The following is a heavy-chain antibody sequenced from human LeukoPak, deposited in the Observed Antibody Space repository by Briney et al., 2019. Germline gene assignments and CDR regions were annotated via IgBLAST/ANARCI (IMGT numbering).Heavy chain of an antibody. CDR2: IDGSTRTI. J-gene: IGHJ4*02. CDR1: GFTFSTYS. Sequence: GGSLRLSCAASGFTFSTYSMNWVRQAPGKGLEWISFIDGSTRTIFYADSVKGRFSISRDNAKNSLFLQMNSLRAEDMAVYYCARDYDFYCSGGHCYSPRPSDYWGQGTLVSVSS. V-gene: IGHV3-48*04. CDR3: ARDYDFYCSGGHCYSPRPSDY. D-gene: IGHD2-15*01.